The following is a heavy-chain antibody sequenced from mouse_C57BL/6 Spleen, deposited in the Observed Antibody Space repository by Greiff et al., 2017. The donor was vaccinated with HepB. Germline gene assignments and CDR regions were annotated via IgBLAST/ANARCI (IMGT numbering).Heavy chain of an antibody. D-gene: IGHD2-5*01. CDR1: GFTFSDYY. J-gene: IGHJ3*01. Sequence: EVQGVESGGGLVQPGGSLKLSCAASGFTFSDYYMYWVRQTPEKRLEWVAYISNGGGSTYYPDTVKGRFTISRDNAKNTLYLQMSRLKSEDTAMYYCASSNPWFAYWGQGTLVTVSA. CDR2: ISNGGGST. V-gene: IGHV5-12*01. CDR3: ASSNPWFAY.